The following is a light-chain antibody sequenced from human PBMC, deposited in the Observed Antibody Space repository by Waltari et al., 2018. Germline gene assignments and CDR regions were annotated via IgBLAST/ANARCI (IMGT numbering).Light chain of an antibody. CDR2: RAS. CDR1: QSVLYSSTNKNY. V-gene: IGKV4-1*01. CDR3: QQYYTTPWT. J-gene: IGKJ1*01. Sequence: DIVMTQSPDSLAVSLGERATINCESSQSVLYSSTNKNYLAWYQQKPGQPPKLLLYRASTRDSGVPDRFSGSGSGTDFTLSISSLQAEDVAFYYCQQYYTTPWTFGQGTKVEIK.